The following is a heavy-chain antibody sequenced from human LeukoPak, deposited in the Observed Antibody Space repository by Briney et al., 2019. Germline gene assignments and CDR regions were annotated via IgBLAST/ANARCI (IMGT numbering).Heavy chain of an antibody. D-gene: IGHD4-11*01. Sequence: PSQTLSLTCTVSGGSISSGGYYWSWIRQPPGKGLEWIGYIYHSGSTYYNPSLKSRVTISVDRSKNQFSLKLSSVTAADTAVYYCARDGDDRRMTTVPTLGFDYWGQGTLVTVSS. V-gene: IGHV4-30-2*01. CDR2: IYHSGST. CDR1: GGSISSGGYY. CDR3: ARDGDDRRMTTVPTLGFDY. J-gene: IGHJ4*02.